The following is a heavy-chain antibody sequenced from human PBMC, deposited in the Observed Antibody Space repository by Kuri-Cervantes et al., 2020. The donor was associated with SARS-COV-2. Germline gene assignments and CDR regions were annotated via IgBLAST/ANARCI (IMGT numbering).Heavy chain of an antibody. CDR2: IYYTGTT. Sequence: GSLRLSCSVSGGSVSCGSFCWTWLRQPPVKGLEEFAYIYYTGTTNHNPSPRGPVSITTDTSRTQFSLRLSSVTAADTAVYYCVRTSPYDFWSGYFLGISVGFDPWGQGTLVTVSS. CDR1: GGSVSCGSFC. CDR3: VRTSPYDFWSGYFLGISVGFDP. J-gene: IGHJ5*02. D-gene: IGHD3-3*01. V-gene: IGHV4-61*01.